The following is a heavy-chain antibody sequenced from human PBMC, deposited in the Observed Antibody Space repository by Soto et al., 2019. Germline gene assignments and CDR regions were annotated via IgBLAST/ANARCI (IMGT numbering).Heavy chain of an antibody. D-gene: IGHD6-6*01. CDR1: GFTFSGYG. CDR3: AREAAPTEYGTFDI. J-gene: IGHJ3*02. CDR2: IWYDGTNK. Sequence: GGSLRLSCAASGFTFSGYGMHWVRQAPGKGLEWVSVIWYDGTNKYYADSVKGRFTISRDSSKNTLYLQMNSLGVDDTAVYYCAREAAPTEYGTFDIWGPGTTVTLSS. V-gene: IGHV3-33*01.